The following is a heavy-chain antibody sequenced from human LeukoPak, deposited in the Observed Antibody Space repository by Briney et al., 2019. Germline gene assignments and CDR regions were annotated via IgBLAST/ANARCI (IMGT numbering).Heavy chain of an antibody. Sequence: SETLSLTCTVSGGSISSGSYYWTWIRQPAGKGLEWIGRIYTRGSTYYNPSLKSRVTISVDTSKNQFSLKLSSVTAADTAVYYCARVRGIEYSSSYWFDPWGQGTLVTVSS. D-gene: IGHD6-6*01. CDR2: IYTRGST. V-gene: IGHV4-61*02. J-gene: IGHJ5*02. CDR1: GGSISSGSYY. CDR3: ARVRGIEYSSSYWFDP.